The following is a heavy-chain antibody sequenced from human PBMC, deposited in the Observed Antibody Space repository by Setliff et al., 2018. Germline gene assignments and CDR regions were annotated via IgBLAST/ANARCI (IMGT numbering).Heavy chain of an antibody. Sequence: GASVKVSCKVSGYTLTELSMHWVRQAPGKGLEWMGGFDPEDGETIYAQKFQGRVTMTEDESTSTAYVELSSLRSEDTAVYYCARGRHPPWSGYPYYYMDVWGKGTTVTSP. CDR2: FDPEDGET. J-gene: IGHJ6*03. D-gene: IGHD3-3*01. CDR1: GYTLTELS. V-gene: IGHV1-24*01. CDR3: ARGRHPPWSGYPYYYMDV.